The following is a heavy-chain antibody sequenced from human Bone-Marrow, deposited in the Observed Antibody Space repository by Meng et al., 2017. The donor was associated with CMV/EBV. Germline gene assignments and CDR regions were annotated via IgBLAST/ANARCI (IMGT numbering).Heavy chain of an antibody. CDR3: ARPLTGTGEGDLEY. V-gene: IGHV5-51*01. CDR1: GYSFTSYW. D-gene: IGHD1-14*01. J-gene: IGHJ4*02. Sequence: SGYSFTSYWIGWVRQLPGKGLEWMGIIYPGDSDTRYSPSFQGQVTISADKSISTAYLQWSSLKASDTAMYYCARPLTGTGEGDLEYWGQGTLVTVSS. CDR2: IYPGDSDT.